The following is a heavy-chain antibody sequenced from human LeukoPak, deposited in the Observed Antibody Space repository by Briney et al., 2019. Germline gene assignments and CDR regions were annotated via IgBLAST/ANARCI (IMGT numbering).Heavy chain of an antibody. CDR1: GLTFSSSW. Sequence: GGSLRLSCAVSGLTFSSSWMDWVRQAPGKGLEWVASINPDGNKKYSADSVKGRFTISRDNAENSLYLQMNSLSVEDTAFYYCARDLAYSRLDYWGQGMLVTVSS. J-gene: IGHJ4*02. CDR2: INPDGNKK. D-gene: IGHD5-18*01. V-gene: IGHV3-7*01. CDR3: ARDLAYSRLDY.